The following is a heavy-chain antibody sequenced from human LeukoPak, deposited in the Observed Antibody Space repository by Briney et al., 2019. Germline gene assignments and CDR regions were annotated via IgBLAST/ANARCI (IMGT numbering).Heavy chain of an antibody. CDR2: ISGSGGST. CDR3: ARDGEYYYDSSGYYY. V-gene: IGHV3-23*01. Sequence: PGGSLRLSCAASGFTFSSYAMSWVRQAPGKGLEWVSAISGSGGSTYYADSVKGRFTISRDNSKNTLYLQMNSLRDEDTAVYYCARDGEYYYDSSGYYYWGQGTLVTVSS. CDR1: GFTFSSYA. D-gene: IGHD3-22*01. J-gene: IGHJ4*02.